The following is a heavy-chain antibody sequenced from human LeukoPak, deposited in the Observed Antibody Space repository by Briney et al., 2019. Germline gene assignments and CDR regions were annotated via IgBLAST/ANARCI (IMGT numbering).Heavy chain of an antibody. CDR2: IYYSGST. J-gene: IGHJ5*02. V-gene: IGHV4-59*12. D-gene: IGHD5-18*01. CDR3: ARPARGYSYGYDWFDP. CDR1: GGSISSYY. Sequence: SETLSLTCTVSGGSISSYYWSWIRQPPGKGLEWIGYIYYSGSTNYNPSLKSRVTISVDTSKNQFSLKLSSVTAAGTAAYYCARPARGYSYGYDWFDPWGQGTLVTVSS.